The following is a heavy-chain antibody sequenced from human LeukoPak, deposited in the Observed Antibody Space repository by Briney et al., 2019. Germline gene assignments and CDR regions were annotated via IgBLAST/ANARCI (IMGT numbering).Heavy chain of an antibody. D-gene: IGHD5-12*01. Sequence: ASVKVSCKASGYTFTGYYMHWVRQAPGQGLEWMGWINPNSGGTNYAQKFRGRVTMTRDTSISTAYMELSRLRSDDTAVYYCARDGYSGYDSIQLWFCLDYWGQGTLVTVSS. CDR1: GYTFTGYY. J-gene: IGHJ4*02. CDR3: ARDGYSGYDSIQLWFCLDY. CDR2: INPNSGGT. V-gene: IGHV1-2*02.